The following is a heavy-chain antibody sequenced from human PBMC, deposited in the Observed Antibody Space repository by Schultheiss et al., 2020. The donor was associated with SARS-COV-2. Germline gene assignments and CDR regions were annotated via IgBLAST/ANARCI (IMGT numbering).Heavy chain of an antibody. CDR2: INSDGSST. Sequence: GGSLRLSCAASGFTFSSYWMHWVRQAPGKGLVWVSRINSDGSSTYYADSVKGRFTISRDNSKNTLYLQMISLRAEDTAIYYCAKSSFWSTYHPFAGGMDVWGQGTTVTVSS. CDR1: GFTFSSYW. D-gene: IGHD3-3*01. J-gene: IGHJ6*02. CDR3: AKSSFWSTYHPFAGGMDV. V-gene: IGHV3-74*01.